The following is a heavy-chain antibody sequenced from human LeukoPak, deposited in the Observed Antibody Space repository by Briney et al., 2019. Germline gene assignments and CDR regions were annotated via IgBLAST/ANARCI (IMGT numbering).Heavy chain of an antibody. Sequence: SETLSLTCTVSGYSISSGYYWGWIRQPPGKGLEWIGSIYYSGSTYYNPSLKSRVTISVDTSKNQFSLKLSSVTAADTAVYYCARAHDSSGYYYAEYFQHWGQGTLVTVSS. D-gene: IGHD3-22*01. J-gene: IGHJ1*01. CDR1: GYSISSGYY. CDR2: IYYSGST. V-gene: IGHV4-38-2*02. CDR3: ARAHDSSGYYYAEYFQH.